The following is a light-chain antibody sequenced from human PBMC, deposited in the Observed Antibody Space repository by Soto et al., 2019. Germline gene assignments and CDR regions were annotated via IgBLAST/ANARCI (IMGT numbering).Light chain of an antibody. CDR3: GKWDSSLSAVI. CDR1: SSNIGKNY. CDR2: DNN. V-gene: IGLV1-51*01. J-gene: IGLJ2*01. Sequence: QSVLTQPPSVSAAPGQKVTISCSGSSSNIGKNYVSWYQQLPGTAPKLLIYDNNKRPSGIPDRFSGSKSGTSATLGITGLQTGDEADYYCGKWDSSLSAVIIGGGTKVTVL.